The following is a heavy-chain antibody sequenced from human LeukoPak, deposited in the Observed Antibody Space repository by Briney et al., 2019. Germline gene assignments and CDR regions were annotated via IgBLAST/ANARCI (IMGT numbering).Heavy chain of an antibody. J-gene: IGHJ3*02. Sequence: PSETLSLTCTVSGGSINNSSYYWGWIRQPPGKGLEWIGSIYYSGSTYYNPSLKSRVTISVDTSKNQFSLRLSSVTAADTAVYYCARRYCTGGTCYSDRGAFDIWGQGTMVTVSS. CDR2: IYYSGST. D-gene: IGHD2-15*01. CDR1: GGSINNSSYY. CDR3: ARRYCTGGTCYSDRGAFDI. V-gene: IGHV4-39*07.